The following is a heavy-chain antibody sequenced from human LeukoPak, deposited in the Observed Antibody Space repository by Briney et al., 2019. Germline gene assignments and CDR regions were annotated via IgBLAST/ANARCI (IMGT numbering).Heavy chain of an antibody. Sequence: GGSLRLSCATSGFTFNNYAMSWVRQAPGTGPEWVSSISDGGDNTYYAVSVTVRFTISRDNSKNTLYLQMNSLRAEDTAIYYCAKPGGSGSYYPDYWGQGTLVTVSS. CDR2: ISDGGDNT. D-gene: IGHD1-26*01. V-gene: IGHV3-23*01. J-gene: IGHJ4*02. CDR3: AKPGGSGSYYPDY. CDR1: GFTFNNYA.